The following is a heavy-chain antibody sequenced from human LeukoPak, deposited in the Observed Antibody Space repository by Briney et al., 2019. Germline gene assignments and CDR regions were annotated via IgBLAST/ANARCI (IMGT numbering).Heavy chain of an antibody. D-gene: IGHD3-10*01. J-gene: IGHJ4*02. CDR3: ATNLYGSGSYSVY. Sequence: SETLSLTCTVSGYFISTGYYWGWIRQSPGKGLEWIAIIYHSGNNYYNPSLKSRVTISVDTSKNQFSLKLTSVTAADTAVYYCATNLYGSGSYSVYWGQGTLVTVSS. CDR1: GYFISTGYY. CDR2: IYHSGNN. V-gene: IGHV4-38-2*02.